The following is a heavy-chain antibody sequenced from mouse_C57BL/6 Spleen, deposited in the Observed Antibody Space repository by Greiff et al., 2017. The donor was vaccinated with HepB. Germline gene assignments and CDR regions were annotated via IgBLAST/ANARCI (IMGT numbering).Heavy chain of an antibody. CDR3: TRDKDSTMVTEGYFDV. D-gene: IGHD2-2*01. CDR1: GITFSSYA. J-gene: IGHJ1*03. Sequence: EVKLVESGEGLVKPGGSLKLSCAASGITFSSYAMSWVRQTPEKRLEWVAYISSGGDYIYYADTVKGRFTISRDNARNTLYLQMSSLKSEDTAMYYCTRDKDSTMVTEGYFDVWGTGTTVTVSS. CDR2: ISSGGDYI. V-gene: IGHV5-9-1*02.